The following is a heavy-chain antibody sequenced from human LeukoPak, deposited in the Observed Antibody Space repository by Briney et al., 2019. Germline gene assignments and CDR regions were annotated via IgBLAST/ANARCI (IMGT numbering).Heavy chain of an antibody. CDR2: ISSSSSYI. CDR1: GFTFSSYS. CDR3: AVWLAHGELYY. V-gene: IGHV3-21*01. Sequence: GGSLRLSCAASGFTFSSYSMNWVCQAPGKGLEWVSSISSSSSYIYYADSVKGRFTISRDNAKNSLYLQMNSLRAEDTAVYYCAVWLAHGELYYWGQGTLVTVSS. D-gene: IGHD3-10*01. J-gene: IGHJ4*02.